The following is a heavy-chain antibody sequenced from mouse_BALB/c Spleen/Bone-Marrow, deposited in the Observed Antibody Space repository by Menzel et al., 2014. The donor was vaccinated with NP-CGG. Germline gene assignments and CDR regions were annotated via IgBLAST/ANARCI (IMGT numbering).Heavy chain of an antibody. CDR1: GFNIKDTY. Sequence: EVQLQQSGTDPVKPGASVKLSCTASGFNIKDTYMHWVKQRPEQGLDWIGRIDPASGNIQYDPKFQGRAAITADTSSNTAYLQLSSLTSEDTAVYYCASLTGTFDYWGQGTPLTVSS. CDR3: ASLTGTFDY. D-gene: IGHD4-1*01. V-gene: IGHV14-3*02. CDR2: IDPASGNI. J-gene: IGHJ2*01.